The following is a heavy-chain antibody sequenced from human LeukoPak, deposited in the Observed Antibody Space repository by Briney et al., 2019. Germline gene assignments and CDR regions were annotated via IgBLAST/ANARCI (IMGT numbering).Heavy chain of an antibody. Sequence: PSETLSLTCSVSDGSMNNDYWTWIRQPPGKGLEWIGYIYFSGSTDYNPSLKSRVTISVDTSKNQSSLKLSSVTAADTAVYYCAREEVGATSWFDPWGQGTLVTVSS. CDR2: IYFSGST. V-gene: IGHV4-59*12. CDR1: DGSMNNDY. CDR3: AREEVGATSWFDP. D-gene: IGHD1-26*01. J-gene: IGHJ5*02.